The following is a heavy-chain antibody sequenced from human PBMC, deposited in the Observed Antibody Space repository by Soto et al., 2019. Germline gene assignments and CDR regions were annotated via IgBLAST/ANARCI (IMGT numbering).Heavy chain of an antibody. CDR1: GGSISSSSYY. J-gene: IGHJ4*02. CDR3: ARQNSGAGFDY. Sequence: SETLSLTCTVSGGSISSSSYYWGWIRQPPGKGREWIGSIYYSGSTYYNPSLKSRVTISVDTPKNLFSLKLSTVTAADTAVYYCARQNSGAGFDYWGQGTLVTGSS. V-gene: IGHV4-39*01. D-gene: IGHD3-10*01. CDR2: IYYSGST.